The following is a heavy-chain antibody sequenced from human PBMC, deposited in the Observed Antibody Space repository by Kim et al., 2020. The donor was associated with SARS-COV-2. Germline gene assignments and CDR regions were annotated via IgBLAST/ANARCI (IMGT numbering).Heavy chain of an antibody. CDR1: GGSISSYY. CDR2: IYYSGST. V-gene: IGHV4-59*08. Sequence: SETLSLTCTVSGGSISSYYWSWIRQPPGKGLEWIGYIYYSGSTNYNPSLKSRVTISVDTSKNQFSLKLSSVTAADTAGYDCARALTTPYGDYARGWFDPWGQGTLVTVSS. CDR3: ARALTTPYGDYARGWFDP. J-gene: IGHJ5*02. D-gene: IGHD4-17*01.